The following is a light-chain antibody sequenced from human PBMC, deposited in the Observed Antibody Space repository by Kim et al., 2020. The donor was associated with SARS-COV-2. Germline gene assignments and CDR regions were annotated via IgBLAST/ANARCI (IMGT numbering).Light chain of an antibody. CDR3: QKYISAPFT. V-gene: IGKV1-27*01. J-gene: IGKJ3*01. CDR2: VAS. Sequence: ASVGNSVTITFRARQVITNYLSWYQHKPGKVPKSPSYVASTVQSGVPSRFCGSVSGTDFTPSISSLQPEDVATYYSQKYISAPFTFGPGTTVYIK. CDR1: QVITNY.